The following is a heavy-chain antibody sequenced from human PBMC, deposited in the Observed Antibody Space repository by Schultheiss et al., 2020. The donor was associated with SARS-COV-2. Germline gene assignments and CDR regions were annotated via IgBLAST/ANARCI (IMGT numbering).Heavy chain of an antibody. V-gene: IGHV3-30-3*01. J-gene: IGHJ6*02. CDR2: ISYDGSNK. D-gene: IGHD6-6*01. CDR1: GFTFSSYA. CDR3: ARDGQLVRGMDV. Sequence: GGSLRLSCAASGFTFSSYAMHWVRQAPGKGLEWVAVISYDGSNKYYADSVKGRFTISRDNSKNTLYLQMNSLRAEDTAVYYCARDGQLVRGMDVWGQGTTVTVSS.